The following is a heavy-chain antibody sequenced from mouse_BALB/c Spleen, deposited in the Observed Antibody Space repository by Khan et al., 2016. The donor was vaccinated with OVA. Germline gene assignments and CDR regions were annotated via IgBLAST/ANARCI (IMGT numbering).Heavy chain of an antibody. CDR2: INPGSGDI. CDR3: ARRNYFGYTFVY. Sequence: QVQLQQSGAELARPGASVKLSCKASGYTFTDYYINWVKQRTGQGLEWIGEINPGSGDIYYNEKFKGKATLTADKSSSTAYMQLISLTSEDSAVYFCARRNYFGYTFVYWGQGTLVTVSA. J-gene: IGHJ3*01. V-gene: IGHV1-77*01. D-gene: IGHD1-2*01. CDR1: GYTFTDYY.